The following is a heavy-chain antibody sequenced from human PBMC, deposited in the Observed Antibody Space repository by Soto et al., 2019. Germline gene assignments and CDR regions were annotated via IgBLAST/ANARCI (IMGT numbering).Heavy chain of an antibody. J-gene: IGHJ6*02. CDR3: ARTDRDFYGLDV. Sequence: EVQLVESGGGLLQPGGSLRLSCEASGFTSRNYDMHWVGQGTGKGLEWVSGISATGDPDYADSVEGRFTISRENAQNSFFLQMNSIRVGDTAVYYCARTDRDFYGLDVWGQGTTVIVSS. V-gene: IGHV3-13*05. CDR1: GFTSRNYD. CDR2: ISATGDP.